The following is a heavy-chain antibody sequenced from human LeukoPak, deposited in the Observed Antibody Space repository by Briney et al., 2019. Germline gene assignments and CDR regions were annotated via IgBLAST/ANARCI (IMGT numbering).Heavy chain of an antibody. V-gene: IGHV1-8*03. Sequence: ASVKVSCKASGYTFTSYDINWVRQATGQGLEWMGWMNPNSGNTGYAQKFQGRVTITRNTSISTAYMELSSLRSEDTAVYYCARFNGDSSGFDYWGQGTLVTVSS. CDR1: GYTFTSYD. CDR3: ARFNGDSSGFDY. J-gene: IGHJ4*02. CDR2: MNPNSGNT. D-gene: IGHD3-22*01.